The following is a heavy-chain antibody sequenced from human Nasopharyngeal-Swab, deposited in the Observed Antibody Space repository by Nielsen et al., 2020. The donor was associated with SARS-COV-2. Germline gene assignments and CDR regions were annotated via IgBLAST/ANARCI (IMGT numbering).Heavy chain of an antibody. CDR2: IIPIFGTA. Sequence: SVKVSCKASGGTFSSYAISWVRQAPGQGLEWMGGIIPIFGTANYAQKFQGRVTITADESTSTAYMELSSLRSEDTAVYYCARETHDCSSTSCPPGYWGQGTLVTVSS. CDR1: GGTFSSYA. D-gene: IGHD2-2*01. V-gene: IGHV1-69*13. CDR3: ARETHDCSSTSCPPGY. J-gene: IGHJ4*02.